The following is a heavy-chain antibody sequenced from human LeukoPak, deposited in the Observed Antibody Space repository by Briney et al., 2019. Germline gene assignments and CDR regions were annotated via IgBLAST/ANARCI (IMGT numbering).Heavy chain of an antibody. J-gene: IGHJ4*02. V-gene: IGHV3-23*01. CDR2: ITGSGGST. CDR3: ARDERLLSFLK. D-gene: IGHD3-3*01. CDR1: GFIFSDSA. Sequence: GGSLRLSCAASGFIFSDSAIHWVRQAPGKGLEWVSGITGSGGSTYYADSVKGRFTISRDNSKNTLYLQMNSLRAEDTAIYYCARDERLLSFLKWGQGTLVTVSS.